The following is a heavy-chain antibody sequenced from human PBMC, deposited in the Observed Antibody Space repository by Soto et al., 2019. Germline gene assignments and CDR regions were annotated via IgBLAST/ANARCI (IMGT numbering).Heavy chain of an antibody. D-gene: IGHD2-8*01. J-gene: IGHJ4*02. CDR2: IYYSGST. CDR3: ARYIGVTCLHDY. CDR1: GGSISSGDYY. Sequence: SETLSLTCTVSGGSISSGDYYWSWIRQPPAKGPEWIGYIYYSGSTYYNPSLKSRVTMSVDTSKNQFSLKLSSVTAADTAVYYCARYIGVTCLHDYWGQGTLVTVSS. V-gene: IGHV4-30-4*01.